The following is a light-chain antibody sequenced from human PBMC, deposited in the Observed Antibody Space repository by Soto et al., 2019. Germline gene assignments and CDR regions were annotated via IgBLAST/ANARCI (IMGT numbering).Light chain of an antibody. J-gene: IGKJ1*01. Sequence: VVMNHSPLSLHVTLGQLASISSRSSQSIVYSDGHTYLNSVQQRPGQSPRRLIYKVSHRDSGLPARFSGSGSGTDFTLKISRVEAEDIGVYYCMQGRRWLPRTFGQGNKVEIK. CDR2: KVS. V-gene: IGKV2-30*01. CDR1: QSIVYSDGHTY. CDR3: MQGRRWLPRT.